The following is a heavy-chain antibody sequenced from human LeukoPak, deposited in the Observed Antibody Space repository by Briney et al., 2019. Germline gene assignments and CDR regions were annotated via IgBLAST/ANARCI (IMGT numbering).Heavy chain of an antibody. CDR1: GFTFSIYA. CDR2: IWYDGSNK. J-gene: IGHJ6*02. V-gene: IGHV3-33*08. CDR3: ARDRSSSSRPYYYYYGMDV. D-gene: IGHD6-6*01. Sequence: GGSLRLSCAAAGFTFSIYAMQWVRQAPGKGLEWVAVIWYDGSNKYYADSVKGRFTIARDNSKNTLYLQMNSLRAEDTAVYYCARDRSSSSRPYYYYYGMDVWGQGTTVTVSS.